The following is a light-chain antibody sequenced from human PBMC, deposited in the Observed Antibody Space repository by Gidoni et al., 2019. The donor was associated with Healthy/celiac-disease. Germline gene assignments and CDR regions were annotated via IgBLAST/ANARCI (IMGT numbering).Light chain of an antibody. V-gene: IGKV1-39*01. CDR1: QSISSY. J-gene: IGKJ4*01. Sequence: DIQMTQSPSSLSASVGDRVTITCRESQSISSYLNWYQQKPGKAPKLLIYAASSLQSGVPSRFSGSGSGTDFTLTISSLQPEDFATYYCQQSYSTPTFXGXTKVEIK. CDR2: AAS. CDR3: QQSYSTPT.